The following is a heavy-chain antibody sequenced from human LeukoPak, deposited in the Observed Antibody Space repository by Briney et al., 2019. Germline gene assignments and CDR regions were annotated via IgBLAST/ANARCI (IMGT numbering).Heavy chain of an antibody. CDR3: ARERGAFDI. V-gene: IGHV4-61*02. CDR1: GGSISSGSYY. Sequence: SETLSLTCTVSGGSISSGSYYWSWIRQPPGKGLEWIGRIYTSGSTNYNPSLKSRVTISVDTSKNQFSLKLSSVTAADTAVYYCARERGAFDIWGQGTMVTVSS. J-gene: IGHJ3*02. CDR2: IYTSGST. D-gene: IGHD3-10*01.